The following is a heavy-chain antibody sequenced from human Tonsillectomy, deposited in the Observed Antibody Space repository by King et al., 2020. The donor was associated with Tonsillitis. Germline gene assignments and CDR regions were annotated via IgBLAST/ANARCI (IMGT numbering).Heavy chain of an antibody. CDR2: ISYDGYNK. CDR1: AFTFSSYA. J-gene: IGHJ6*02. CDR3: ARDQVPAANYYYYGLVV. V-gene: IGHV3-30-3*01. D-gene: IGHD2-2*01. Sequence: VQLVESGGGVVQPGRSLRLSCAASAFTFSSYAMHWVRQAPGKGLEWLAVISYDGYNKYYADSVKCRFTISRDNSKNTLYLQMNSLRAEDTAVYYCARDQVPAANYYYYGLVVWGQGTTVSVSS.